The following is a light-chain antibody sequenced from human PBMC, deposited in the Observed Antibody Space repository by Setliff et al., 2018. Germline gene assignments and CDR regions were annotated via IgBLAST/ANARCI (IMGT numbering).Light chain of an antibody. V-gene: IGLV2-14*02. CDR2: EVS. CDR3: SSYAGSTGNV. Sequence: QSALTQPASVSGSPGQSITISCTGTSSDVGSYNLVSWYQQHPGKAPKLMIYEVSKRPSGVPDRFSGSKSGNTASLTVSGLQAEDEADYYCSSYAGSTGNVFGTGTKVTVL. CDR1: SSDVGSYNL. J-gene: IGLJ1*01.